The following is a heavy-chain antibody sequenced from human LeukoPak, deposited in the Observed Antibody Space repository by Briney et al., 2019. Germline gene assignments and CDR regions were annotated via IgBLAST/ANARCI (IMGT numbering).Heavy chain of an antibody. J-gene: IGHJ3*02. CDR3: ASSERVLGYMIPRFKAFDI. Sequence: GASVKVSCKGSGYTFTGYYMHWVRQAPGQGLEWMGRINPNSGGTNYAQKFQGRVTMTRDTSISTAYMELSRLRSDDTAVYYCASSERVLGYMIPRFKAFDIWGQGTVVTVSS. D-gene: IGHD3-16*01. CDR1: GYTFTGYY. V-gene: IGHV1-2*02. CDR2: INPNSGGT.